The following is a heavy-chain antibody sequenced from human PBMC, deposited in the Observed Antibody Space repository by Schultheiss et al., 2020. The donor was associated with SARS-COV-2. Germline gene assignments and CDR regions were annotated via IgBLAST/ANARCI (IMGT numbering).Heavy chain of an antibody. CDR3: ARLSSSGWRNHDY. D-gene: IGHD6-19*01. J-gene: IGHJ4*02. V-gene: IGHV1-2*06. Sequence: ASVKVSCKASGYTFTGYYMHWVRQAPGQGLEWMGRINPNSGGTNYAQKFQGRVTMTRDTSISTAYMELRSLRSDDTAVYYCARLSSSGWRNHDYWGQGTLVTVSS. CDR1: GYTFTGYY. CDR2: INPNSGGT.